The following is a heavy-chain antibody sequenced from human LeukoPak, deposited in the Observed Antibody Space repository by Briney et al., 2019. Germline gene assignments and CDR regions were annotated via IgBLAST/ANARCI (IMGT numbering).Heavy chain of an antibody. D-gene: IGHD3-3*01. Sequence: SQTLSLTCTVSGGSISSVCYCWTWIRHPAGKGLEWIGRIYTSGNTNYNLSLKSRVKISLDTSKNQFPLKLSSVTAADTAVYYCARVLASDNDFWSGSQFWFDPWGQGILVTVSS. V-gene: IGHV4-61*02. J-gene: IGHJ5*02. CDR2: IYTSGNT. CDR3: ARVLASDNDFWSGSQFWFDP. CDR1: GGSISSVCYC.